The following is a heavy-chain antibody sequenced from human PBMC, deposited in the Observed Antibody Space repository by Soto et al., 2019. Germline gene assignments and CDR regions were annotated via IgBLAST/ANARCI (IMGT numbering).Heavy chain of an antibody. CDR3: ARNRGSSTRSDYYYYYMDV. J-gene: IGHJ6*03. CDR2: ISAYNGNT. Sequence: ASVKVSCKASGYTFTSYGISWVRQAPGQGLEWMGWISAYNGNTNYAQKLQGRVTMTTDTSTSTAYMELRSLRSDDTAVYYCARNRGSSTRSDYYYYYMDVWAKGTTLTVSS. V-gene: IGHV1-18*01. CDR1: GYTFTSYG. D-gene: IGHD2-2*01.